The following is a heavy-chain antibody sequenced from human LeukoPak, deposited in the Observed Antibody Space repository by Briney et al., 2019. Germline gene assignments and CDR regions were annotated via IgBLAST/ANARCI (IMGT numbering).Heavy chain of an antibody. CDR3: ARERDYYGSGSSEPNKPFDY. J-gene: IGHJ4*02. D-gene: IGHD3-10*01. CDR2: INAGNGNT. V-gene: IGHV1-3*01. Sequence: GASVKVSCKASGYTFTSYAMHWVRQAPGQRLEWMGWINAGNGNTKYSQNLQGRVTITRDTSASTAYMGLSSLTAEDTAVYYCARERDYYGSGSSEPNKPFDYSGQGTLVTVSS. CDR1: GYTFTSYA.